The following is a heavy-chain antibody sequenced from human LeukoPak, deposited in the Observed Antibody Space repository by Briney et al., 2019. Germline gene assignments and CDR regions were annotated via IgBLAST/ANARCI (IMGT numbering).Heavy chain of an antibody. J-gene: IGHJ5*02. CDR3: ASRSSGGGSGYSNWFDP. Sequence: SETLSLTCVVYGGSFSGYYWSWIRQPPGKGLEWIGEINHSGSTNYNQSLKIRVTISVDTSNNQFALKLSSVTAADTAVYYCASRSSGGGSGYSNWFDPWGQGTLVTVSS. CDR2: INHSGST. V-gene: IGHV4-34*01. D-gene: IGHD3-22*01. CDR1: GGSFSGYY.